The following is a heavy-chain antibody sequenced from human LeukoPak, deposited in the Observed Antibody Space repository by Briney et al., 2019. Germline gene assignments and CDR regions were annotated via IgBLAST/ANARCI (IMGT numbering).Heavy chain of an antibody. CDR3: AREGDYGDYSKSFYYMDV. D-gene: IGHD4-17*01. J-gene: IGHJ6*03. CDR2: IYTSENT. CDR1: GGYIGSYY. V-gene: IGHV4-4*07. Sequence: SETLSLTCTVSGGYIGSYYWSWIRQPAGKGLEWIGRIYTSENTDYNPSLKSRVTMSVDMSTSQFSLRLTSVTASDTAVYYCAREGDYGDYSKSFYYMDVWGKGTTVTVSS.